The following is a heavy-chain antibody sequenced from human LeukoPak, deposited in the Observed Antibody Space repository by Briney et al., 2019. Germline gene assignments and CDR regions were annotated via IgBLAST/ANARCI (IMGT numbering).Heavy chain of an antibody. Sequence: GGSLRLSCAASGFTFSSYGMHWVRQAPGKGLEWVAVISYDGSNKYYADSVKGRFTISRDNSKNTLYLQMNSLRAEDTAVYYCAKTMGPYSGFGAFDIWGRGTMVTVSS. V-gene: IGHV3-30*18. CDR3: AKTMGPYSGFGAFDI. J-gene: IGHJ3*02. CDR2: ISYDGSNK. D-gene: IGHD5-12*01. CDR1: GFTFSSYG.